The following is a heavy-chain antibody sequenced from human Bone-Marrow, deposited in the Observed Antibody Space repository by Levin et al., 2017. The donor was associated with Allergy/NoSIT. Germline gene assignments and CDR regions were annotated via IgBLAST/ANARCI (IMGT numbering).Heavy chain of an antibody. Sequence: GSLRLSCTASGFSFRNAWMSWVRQPPGKGLEWVGRIKSKTDGGSTDYAAPVKGRFTISRDDSKNTLYLQMNSLKTEDTAVYYCATEPLDYWGQGTLVTVSS. CDR2: IKSKTDGGST. J-gene: IGHJ4*02. CDR1: GFSFRNAW. V-gene: IGHV3-15*01. CDR3: ATEPLDY.